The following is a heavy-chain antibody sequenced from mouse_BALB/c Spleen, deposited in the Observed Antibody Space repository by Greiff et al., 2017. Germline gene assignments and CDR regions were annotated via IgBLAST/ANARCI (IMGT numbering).Heavy chain of an antibody. CDR1: GFTFSSYY. Sequence: EVKLMESGGGLVKPGGSLKLSCAASGFTFSSYYMSWVRQTPEKRLELVAAINSNGGSTYYPDTVKGRFTISRDNAKNTLYLQMSSLKSEDTALYYCARHAPHGAGTVYAMDYWGQGTSVTVSS. CDR3: ARHAPHGAGTVYAMDY. J-gene: IGHJ4*01. V-gene: IGHV5-6-2*01. CDR2: INSNGGST. D-gene: IGHD1-1*01.